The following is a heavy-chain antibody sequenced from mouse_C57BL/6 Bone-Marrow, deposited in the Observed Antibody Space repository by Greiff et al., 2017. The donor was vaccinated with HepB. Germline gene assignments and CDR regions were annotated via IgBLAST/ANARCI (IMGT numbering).Heavy chain of an antibody. CDR2: ISSGGSYT. CDR3: ARHGIPMDY. V-gene: IGHV5-6*01. CDR1: GFTFSSYG. J-gene: IGHJ4*01. Sequence: EVKLMESGGDLVKPGGSLKLSCAASGFTFSSYGMSWVRQTPDKRLEWVATISSGGSYTYYPDSVTGRFTISRDNAKNTLYLQMSSLKSEDTAMYYCARHGIPMDYWGQGTSVTVSS.